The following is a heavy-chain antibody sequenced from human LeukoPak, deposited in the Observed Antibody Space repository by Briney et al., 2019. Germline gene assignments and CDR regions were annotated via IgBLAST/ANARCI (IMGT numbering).Heavy chain of an antibody. CDR3: ARSGWLRAFDI. D-gene: IGHD5-12*01. CDR1: AYTFTSYD. V-gene: IGHV1-8*01. J-gene: IGHJ3*02. Sequence: ASGTVSCKASAYTFTSYDINWVRQAAGQGLEWMGWMNPNSGNTGYAQKFQGRVTMTRNTSISTAYMELSSLRSDDTAVYYCARSGWLRAFDIWGQGTMVTVSS. CDR2: MNPNSGNT.